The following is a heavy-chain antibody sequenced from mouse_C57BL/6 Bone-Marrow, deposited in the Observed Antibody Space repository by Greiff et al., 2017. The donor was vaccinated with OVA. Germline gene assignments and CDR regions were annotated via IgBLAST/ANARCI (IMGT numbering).Heavy chain of an antibody. CDR2: IYPRSGNT. CDR3: ARRACSSSYSFAY. D-gene: IGHD1-1*01. Sequence: QVQLQQSGAELARPGASVKLSCKASGYTFTSYGISWVKQRTGQGLEWIGEIYPRSGNTYYNEKFKGKATLTADKSSSTAYMERRSLTSEDSAVYFCARRACSSSYSFAYWGQGTLVTVSA. CDR1: GYTFTSYG. V-gene: IGHV1-81*01. J-gene: IGHJ3*01.